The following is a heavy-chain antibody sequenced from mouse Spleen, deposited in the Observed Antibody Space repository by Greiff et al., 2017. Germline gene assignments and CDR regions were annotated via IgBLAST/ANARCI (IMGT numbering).Heavy chain of an antibody. D-gene: IGHD1-1*01. J-gene: IGHJ2*01. V-gene: IGHV14-3*01. CDR1: GFNIKNTY. CDR2: IDPANGNT. CDR3: AATTVVAYYFDY. Sequence: EVQLVESVAELVRPGASVKLSCTASGFNIKNTYMHWVKQRPEQGLEWIGRIDPANGNTKYAPKFQGKATITADTSSNTAYLQLSSLTSEDTAIYYCAATTVVAYYFDYWGQGTTLTVSS.